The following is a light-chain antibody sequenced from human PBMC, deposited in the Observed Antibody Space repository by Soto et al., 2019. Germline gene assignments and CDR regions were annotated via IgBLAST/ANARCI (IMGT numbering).Light chain of an antibody. CDR3: QQSYSTPTWT. CDR1: QSINTY. CDR2: GAS. J-gene: IGKJ1*01. Sequence: DIQMTQSPSSLSASVGDRVTITCQTSQSINTYLNWYQQKPGKAPKLLIYGASSLQSGVPLRFSGSGSGTDFTLTISSLEPEDFATYYCQQSYSTPTWTFGQGTKVDIK. V-gene: IGKV1-39*01.